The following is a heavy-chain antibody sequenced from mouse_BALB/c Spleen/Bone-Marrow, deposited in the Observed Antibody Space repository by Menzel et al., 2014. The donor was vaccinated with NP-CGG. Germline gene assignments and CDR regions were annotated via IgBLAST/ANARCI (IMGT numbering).Heavy chain of an antibody. J-gene: IGHJ4*01. Sequence: QVQLKQSGPGLAAPSQSLSITCTVSGFSLTGYGVNWVRQPPGKGLERLGMIWGDGRTDYNSALKSRLSISKDNSKSQVFLKMNSLQTDDTARYYCARHYGSNCYAMDYWGQGTSVTVSS. CDR3: ARHYGSNCYAMDY. D-gene: IGHD1-1*01. CDR1: GFSLTGYG. CDR2: IWGDGRT. V-gene: IGHV2-6-7*01.